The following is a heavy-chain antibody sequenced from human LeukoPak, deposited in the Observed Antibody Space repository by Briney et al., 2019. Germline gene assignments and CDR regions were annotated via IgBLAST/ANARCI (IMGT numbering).Heavy chain of an antibody. CDR3: ARAPYGSGANWFDP. Sequence: SETLSLTCTVSGGSISTYYWSWIRQPAGKGLEWIGRIYPSGSTNPNPSLKSRVTMSADTSKNQFSLKLSSVTAADTAVYYCARAPYGSGANWFDPWGQGTLVTVSS. CDR2: IYPSGST. J-gene: IGHJ5*02. V-gene: IGHV4-4*07. CDR1: GGSISTYY. D-gene: IGHD3-10*01.